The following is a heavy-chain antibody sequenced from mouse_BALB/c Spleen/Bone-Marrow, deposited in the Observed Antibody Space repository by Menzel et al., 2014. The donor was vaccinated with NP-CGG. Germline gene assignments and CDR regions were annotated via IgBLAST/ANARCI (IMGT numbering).Heavy chain of an antibody. Sequence: EVQLLQSGPELVKPGASVKISCKASGYSFXGYFMNWVMQSHGKSLEWIGRINPYDGDTFYNQKFKGKATLTVDKSSSTAHMELRSLASEDSAVYYCAREGGYYYGSSPYFDVWGAGTTVTVSS. V-gene: IGHV1-20*02. J-gene: IGHJ1*01. CDR1: GYSFXGYF. CDR3: AREGGYYYGSSPYFDV. D-gene: IGHD1-1*01. CDR2: INPYDGDT.